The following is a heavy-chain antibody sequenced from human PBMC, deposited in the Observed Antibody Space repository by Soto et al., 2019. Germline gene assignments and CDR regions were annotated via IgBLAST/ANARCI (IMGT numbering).Heavy chain of an antibody. D-gene: IGHD1-7*01. Sequence: GSLRLSCAASEFTFRSYWMHWVRQSPGKGLVWVSRISGDGSGTNYADSVKGRFTISRDNAKNTVYLQIDSLRAEDTAVYYCARSLPGTYGAFDLWGQGTMVTASS. CDR3: ARSLPGTYGAFDL. V-gene: IGHV3-74*01. J-gene: IGHJ3*01. CDR1: EFTFRSYW. CDR2: ISGDGSGT.